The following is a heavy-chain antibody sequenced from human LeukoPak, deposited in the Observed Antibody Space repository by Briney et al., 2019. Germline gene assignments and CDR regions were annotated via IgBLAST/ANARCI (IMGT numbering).Heavy chain of an antibody. V-gene: IGHV3-74*01. CDR2: INSDGSST. CDR3: ARVLYSSGWYYFDY. CDR1: GFTFSSYW. J-gene: IGHJ4*02. Sequence: GGSLRLSCAASGFTFSSYWMHWVRQAPGKGLVWVSRINSDGSSTSYAGSVKGRFTISRDNAKNTLYLQMNSLRAEDTAVYYCARVLYSSGWYYFDYWGQGTLVTVSS. D-gene: IGHD6-19*01.